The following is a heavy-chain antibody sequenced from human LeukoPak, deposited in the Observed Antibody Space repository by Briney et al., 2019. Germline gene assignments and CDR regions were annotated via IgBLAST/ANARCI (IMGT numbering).Heavy chain of an antibody. CDR1: GFTFSNAW. CDR3: TTDPLSYCSGGSCYRNWFDP. CDR2: IKSKTDGGTT. D-gene: IGHD2-15*01. Sequence: PGGSLRLSCAASGFTFSNAWMSWVRQAPGKGLEWVGRIKSKTDGGTTDYAAPVKGRFTISRDDSKNTLYLQMNSLKTEDTAVYYCTTDPLSYCSGGSCYRNWFDPWGQGTLVTVSS. J-gene: IGHJ5*02. V-gene: IGHV3-15*01.